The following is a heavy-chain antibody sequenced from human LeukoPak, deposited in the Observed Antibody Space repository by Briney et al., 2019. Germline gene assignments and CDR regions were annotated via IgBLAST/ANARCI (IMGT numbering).Heavy chain of an antibody. CDR1: GYSFTVSN. Sequence: ASVNLSCTGSGYSFTVSNVQWDRHAPGQGLEWMGWINPNNGGTNYAQKFQGRVTMTRGTSITTVYMDLSRRRSDETAVFYWTRKARVGNWFDPWGQGTQVTVSS. CDR2: INPNNGGT. V-gene: IGHV1-2*02. J-gene: IGHJ5*02. CDR3: TRKARVGNWFDP. D-gene: IGHD2-2*01.